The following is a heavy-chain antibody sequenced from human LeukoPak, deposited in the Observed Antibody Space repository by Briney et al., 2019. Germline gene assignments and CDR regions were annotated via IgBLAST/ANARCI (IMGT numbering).Heavy chain of an antibody. CDR3: ARQGGSYYYFDY. D-gene: IGHD1-26*01. CDR2: IYYSGST. Sequence: SETLSLTCTVSGGSISSYYWSWIRQPPGKGLEWIGYIYYSGSTNYNPSLKSRVTISVDTSKNQFSLELSSVTAADTAVYYCARQGGSYYYFDYWGQGTLVTVSS. CDR1: GGSISSYY. J-gene: IGHJ4*02. V-gene: IGHV4-59*08.